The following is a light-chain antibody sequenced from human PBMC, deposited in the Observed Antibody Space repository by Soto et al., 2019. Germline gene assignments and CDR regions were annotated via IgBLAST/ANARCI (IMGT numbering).Light chain of an antibody. CDR1: SSDIGTYDY. CDR2: DVN. CDR3: SSYTTSSSVI. J-gene: IGLJ2*01. Sequence: QSVLTQPASVSGSPGQSIAISCNGTSSDIGTYDYVSWYQQHPGKAPKLMLFDVNHRPSGVSDRFFGSKSGNTASLTISGLRAEDEADYYCSSYTTSSSVIFGGGTKLTVL. V-gene: IGLV2-14*03.